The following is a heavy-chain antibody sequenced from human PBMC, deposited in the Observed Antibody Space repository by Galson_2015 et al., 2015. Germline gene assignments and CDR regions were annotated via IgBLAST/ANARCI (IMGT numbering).Heavy chain of an antibody. D-gene: IGHD6-13*01. J-gene: IGHJ6*02. CDR1: GFTFSSYG. V-gene: IGHV3-30*03. CDR2: ISYDGSNK. CDR3: ARVLAGSSWYYYYGMDV. Sequence: SLRLSCAASGFTFSSYGMHWVRQAPGKGLEWVAVISYDGSNKYYADSVKGRFTISRDNSKNTLYLQMNSLRAEDTAVYYCARVLAGSSWYYYYGMDVWGQGTTVTVSS.